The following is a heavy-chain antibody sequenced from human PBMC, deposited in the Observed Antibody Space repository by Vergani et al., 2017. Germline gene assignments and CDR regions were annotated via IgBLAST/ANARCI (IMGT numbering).Heavy chain of an antibody. D-gene: IGHD3-9*01. CDR3: ARVMYRDEASTGYRLEGMDI. CDR2: IYSTGST. J-gene: IGHJ6*02. CDR1: GGSFNTYY. Sequence: QVQLEESGPGLVKPSETLSLTCTVSGGSFNTYYWSWIRQSPGKGLEWIGSIYSTGSTNYNPSLNSRVTMSVDTSKNQFSLKLRSVTAADTAVYFCARVMYRDEASTGYRLEGMDIWGQGTTVTISS. V-gene: IGHV4-59*13.